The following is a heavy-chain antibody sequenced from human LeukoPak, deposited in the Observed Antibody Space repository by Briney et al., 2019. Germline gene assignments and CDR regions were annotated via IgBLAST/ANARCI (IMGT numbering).Heavy chain of an antibody. J-gene: IGHJ4*02. CDR1: GFTFSNAW. Sequence: GGSLRLSCAASGFTFSNAWMSWVRQAPGKGLEWVGRIKSKVDGGTTDYAAPVKGRFTISRDDSKDTLYLQMTSLKTEDAGVFYCTIVRGFCSGRSCLGYWGQGTLVTVSS. D-gene: IGHD2-15*01. CDR3: TIVRGFCSGRSCLGY. V-gene: IGHV3-15*01. CDR2: IKSKVDGGTT.